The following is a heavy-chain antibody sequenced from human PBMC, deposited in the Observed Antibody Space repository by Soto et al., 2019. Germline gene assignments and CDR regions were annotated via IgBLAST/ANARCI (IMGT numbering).Heavy chain of an antibody. D-gene: IGHD6-19*01. J-gene: IGHJ6*02. CDR1: GFTFGDYA. Sequence: GGSLRLSCTASGFTFGDYAMSWFRQAPGKGLEWVGFIRSKAYGGTTEYAASVKGRFTISRDDSKSIAYLQMNSLKTEDTAVYYCTRVSVQLGGWYSLGYYYYYGMDVWGQGTTVTVSS. CDR3: TRVSVQLGGWYSLGYYYYYGMDV. CDR2: IRSKAYGGTT. V-gene: IGHV3-49*03.